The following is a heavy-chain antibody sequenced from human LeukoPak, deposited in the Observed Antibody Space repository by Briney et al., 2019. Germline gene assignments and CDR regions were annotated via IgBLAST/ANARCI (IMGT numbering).Heavy chain of an antibody. J-gene: IGHJ4*02. V-gene: IGHV3-23*01. Sequence: GGSLRLSCAASGFTFSSYAMGWVRQAPGKGLEWVSGISDSGGSTFYADSVKGRFTISRDNSKNTLYLQMNSLRAEDTAIYYCAKKHSGSYYDYWGQGTLATVSS. D-gene: IGHD3-10*01. CDR3: AKKHSGSYYDY. CDR2: ISDSGGST. CDR1: GFTFSSYA.